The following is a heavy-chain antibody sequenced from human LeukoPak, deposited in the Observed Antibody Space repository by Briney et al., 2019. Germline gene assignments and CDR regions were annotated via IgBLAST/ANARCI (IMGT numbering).Heavy chain of an antibody. Sequence: PGRSRRLSCAASGFTFTRYTMHWVRQAPGKGLEWVAVVLYDGSNKYYADSVKGRFTLSRDNSKNTLSLQMNTLRADDTAVYYCVRDNSGGILDFWGQGTLVTVSS. CDR1: GFTFTRYT. CDR3: VRDNSGGILDF. D-gene: IGHD2-21*01. V-gene: IGHV3-30*04. J-gene: IGHJ4*02. CDR2: VLYDGSNK.